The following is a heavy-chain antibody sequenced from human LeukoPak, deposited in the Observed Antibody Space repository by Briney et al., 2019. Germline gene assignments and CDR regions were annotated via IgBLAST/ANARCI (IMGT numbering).Heavy chain of an antibody. CDR2: IYSGGST. J-gene: IGHJ4*02. V-gene: IGHV3-66*01. CDR3: ARGPSVYHNT. D-gene: IGHD5/OR15-5a*01. Sequence: GGSLRLSCAASEFSVGSNYMTWVRQAPGKGLEWVSLIYSGGSTYYADSVKGRFTISRDNSKNTLYLQMNSLRAEDTAVYYCARGPSVYHNTGGQGTLVTVSS. CDR1: EFSVGSNY.